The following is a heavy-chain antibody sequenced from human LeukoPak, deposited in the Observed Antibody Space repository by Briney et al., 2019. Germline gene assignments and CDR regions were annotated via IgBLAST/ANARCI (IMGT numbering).Heavy chain of an antibody. V-gene: IGHV7-4-1*02. CDR2: INTNTGNP. Sequence: ASVKVSCKASGYTFTNYAMNWVRQAPGQGLEWMGWINTNTGNPTYAQAFTGRFVFSLDTSVRTAYVQINSLKAEDTAVYYCARGYYGSGSHYRLQYYFDYWGQGTLVTVSS. D-gene: IGHD3-10*01. J-gene: IGHJ4*02. CDR1: GYTFTNYA. CDR3: ARGYYGSGSHYRLQYYFDY.